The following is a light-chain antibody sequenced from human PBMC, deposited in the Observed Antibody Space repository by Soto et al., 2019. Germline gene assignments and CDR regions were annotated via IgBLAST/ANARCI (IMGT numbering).Light chain of an antibody. CDR3: QQYGSSPPT. J-gene: IGKJ1*01. V-gene: IGKV1-5*01. CDR1: QSISSW. Sequence: DIQMTQSPSTLSASVGDRVTITCRASQSISSWLAWYQQKPGKAPNLLIYDASSRATGIPDRFSGSGSGTDFTLTISRLEPEDFAVYYCQQYGSSPPTFGQGTKVDIK. CDR2: DAS.